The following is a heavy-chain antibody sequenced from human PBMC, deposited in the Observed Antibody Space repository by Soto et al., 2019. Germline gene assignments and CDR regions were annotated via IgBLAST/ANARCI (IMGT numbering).Heavy chain of an antibody. CDR1: GFTVSSNY. CDR3: ARGRGTNGVCGYYYYYYGMDV. V-gene: IGHV3-53*01. D-gene: IGHD2-8*01. Sequence: GSLRRSCAASGFTVSSNYMSWVRQAPGKGLAWVSVIYSRGSTYYADSVKVRFTISRYNSKNTRYLQMNSPRSEDTAVYYWARGRGTNGVCGYYYYYYGMDVWGQGTTVTVSS. CDR2: IYSRGST. J-gene: IGHJ6*02.